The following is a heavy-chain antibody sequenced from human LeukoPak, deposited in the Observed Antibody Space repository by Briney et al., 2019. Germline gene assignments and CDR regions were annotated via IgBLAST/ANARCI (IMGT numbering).Heavy chain of an antibody. D-gene: IGHD6-19*01. Sequence: GGSLRLSCVASGFTFSTYWRNWVRQAPGKGLEWVANIRSDGGEKKYVDSVKGRFTIPRDNAKNSLFVQMNSLRPEDTAVYYCVRALYSDSSVFEYWGQGSLVTVAS. J-gene: IGHJ4*02. CDR3: VRALYSDSSVFEY. CDR2: IRSDGGEK. CDR1: GFTFSTYW. V-gene: IGHV3-7*01.